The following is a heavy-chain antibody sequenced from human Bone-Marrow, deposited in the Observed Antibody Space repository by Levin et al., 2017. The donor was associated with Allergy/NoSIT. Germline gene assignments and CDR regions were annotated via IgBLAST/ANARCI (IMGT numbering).Heavy chain of an antibody. CDR1: GFTFSSYW. Sequence: GESLKISCAASGFTFSSYWMHWVRQAPGKGLVWVSRIDNDGGRISYADSVEGRFTISRDNAKNTLYLQMKSLRAEDTAVYYCARAGSHCTSITCYAYFDYWGQGTQVTVSS. CDR2: IDNDGGRI. CDR3: ARAGSHCTSITCYAYFDY. D-gene: IGHD2-2*01. J-gene: IGHJ4*02. V-gene: IGHV3-74*01.